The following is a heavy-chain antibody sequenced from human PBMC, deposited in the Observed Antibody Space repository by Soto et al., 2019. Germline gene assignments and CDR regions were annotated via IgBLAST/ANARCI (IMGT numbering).Heavy chain of an antibody. CDR1: GFTFSSYA. Sequence: GGSLRLSCAASGFTFSSYAMSWFRQAPGKGLEWVSAISGSGGSTYYADSVKGRFTISRDNSKNTLYLQMNSLRAEDTAVYYCATRPPSGCSSTSCYALDYWGQGTLVTVSS. J-gene: IGHJ4*02. CDR3: ATRPPSGCSSTSCYALDY. D-gene: IGHD2-2*01. V-gene: IGHV3-23*01. CDR2: ISGSGGST.